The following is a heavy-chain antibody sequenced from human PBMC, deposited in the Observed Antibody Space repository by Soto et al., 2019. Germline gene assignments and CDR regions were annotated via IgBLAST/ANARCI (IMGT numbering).Heavy chain of an antibody. CDR2: IYPGDSDT. J-gene: IGHJ6*02. CDR3: ARRGYSYGYDYYYYYGMDV. D-gene: IGHD5-18*01. V-gene: IGHV5-51*01. CDR1: GYSFTSYW. Sequence: GESLKISCKGSGYSFTSYWIGWVRQMPGKGLEWMGIIYPGDSDTRYSPSFQGQVTISADKSISTAYLQWSSLKASDTAMYYCARRGYSYGYDYYYYYGMDVWGQGTTVTVSS.